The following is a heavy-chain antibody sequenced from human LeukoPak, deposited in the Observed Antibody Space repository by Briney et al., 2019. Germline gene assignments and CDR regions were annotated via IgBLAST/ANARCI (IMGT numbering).Heavy chain of an antibody. CDR1: GGTFSSYA. J-gene: IGHJ4*02. V-gene: IGHV1-69*05. CDR3: ARGGSYDYVWGSFRYTNY. D-gene: IGHD3-16*02. Sequence: SVKVSCKASGGTFSSYAISWVRQAPGQGLEWMGGIIPIFGTANYAQKFQGRVTITTHESTRTAYMDVSKLRSDDTAVYYGARGGSYDYVWGSFRYTNYWGQGTLVIVSS. CDR2: IIPIFGTA.